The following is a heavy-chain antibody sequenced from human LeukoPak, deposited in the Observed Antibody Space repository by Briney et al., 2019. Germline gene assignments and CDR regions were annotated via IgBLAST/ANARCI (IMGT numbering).Heavy chain of an antibody. CDR3: AKVDAARPGGHLVG. J-gene: IGHJ4*02. V-gene: IGHV3-23*01. D-gene: IGHD6-6*01. Sequence: GGSLRLSCAASGFTFSSYAMSWVRQAPGKGLEWVSAISGSGGSTYYADSVKGRFTISRDYSKNTLYLQMNSLRAEDTAVYYCAKVDAARPGGHLVGWGQGTLVTVSS. CDR2: ISGSGGST. CDR1: GFTFSSYA.